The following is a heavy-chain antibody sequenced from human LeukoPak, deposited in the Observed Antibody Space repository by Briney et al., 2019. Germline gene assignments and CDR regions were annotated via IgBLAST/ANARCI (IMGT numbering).Heavy chain of an antibody. Sequence: GGSQRLSCAASGFTFSSYAMSWVRQAPGKGLEWVSAISGSGGSTYYADSVKGRFTISRDNSKNTLYLQMNSLRAEDTAVYYCAKEKIYYDYVWGSYRPLDHWGQGTLVTVSS. V-gene: IGHV3-23*01. CDR1: GFTFSSYA. J-gene: IGHJ4*02. D-gene: IGHD3-16*02. CDR2: ISGSGGST. CDR3: AKEKIYYDYVWGSYRPLDH.